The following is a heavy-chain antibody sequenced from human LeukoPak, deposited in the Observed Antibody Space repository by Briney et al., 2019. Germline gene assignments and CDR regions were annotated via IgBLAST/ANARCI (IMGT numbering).Heavy chain of an antibody. CDR2: ISAYNGNT. V-gene: IGHV1-18*01. CDR1: GYTFTSYG. Sequence: ASVKVSCKASGYTFTSYGISWVRQAPGQGLEWMGWISAYNGNTNYAQKLQGRVTMTTDTSTSTAYMELRSLRSDDTAVYYCARDEQDCDFWSGYSKGAYFDYWGQGTLVTVSS. J-gene: IGHJ4*02. D-gene: IGHD3-3*01. CDR3: ARDEQDCDFWSGYSKGAYFDY.